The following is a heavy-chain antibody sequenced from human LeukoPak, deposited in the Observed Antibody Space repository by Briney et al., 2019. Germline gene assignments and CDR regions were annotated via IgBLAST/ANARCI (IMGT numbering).Heavy chain of an antibody. D-gene: IGHD4-11*01. CDR1: GFTFDDYA. J-gene: IGHJ4*02. Sequence: PAGGSLRLSCATSGFTFDDYAMHWVRQAPGKGLEWVSGISWNSGSIGYADSVKGRFTISRDNAKNSLYLQMNSLRAEDTALYYCAKVLDYGNGLHYWGQGTLVTVSS. CDR2: ISWNSGSI. CDR3: AKVLDYGNGLHY. V-gene: IGHV3-9*01.